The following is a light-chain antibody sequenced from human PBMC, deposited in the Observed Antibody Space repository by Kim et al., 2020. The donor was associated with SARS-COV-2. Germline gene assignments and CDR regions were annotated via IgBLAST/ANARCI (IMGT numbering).Light chain of an antibody. CDR3: QQYGNSPRT. J-gene: IGKJ1*01. Sequence: SPGERSTPACRASQSVSSSYLAWYQQEPGQAPRLLIYGASSRATGIPDRFSGSGSGTDFTLTISRLEPEDFAVYYCQQYGNSPRTFGQGTKVDIK. CDR1: QSVSSSY. V-gene: IGKV3-20*01. CDR2: GAS.